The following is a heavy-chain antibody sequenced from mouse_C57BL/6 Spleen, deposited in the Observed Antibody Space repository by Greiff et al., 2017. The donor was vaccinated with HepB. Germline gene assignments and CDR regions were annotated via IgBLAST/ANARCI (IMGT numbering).Heavy chain of an antibody. J-gene: IGHJ2*01. D-gene: IGHD1-1*01. CDR1: GYSITSGYY. V-gene: IGHV3-6*01. CDR2: IIYDGSN. CDR3: ARDPGYYGSSSFDY. Sequence: EVKLLESGPGLVKPSQSLSLTCSVTGYSITSGYYWNWIRQFPGNKLEWMGYIIYDGSNNYNPSLKNRISITRDTSKNQFFLKLNSVTTEDTATYYCARDPGYYGSSSFDYWGQGTTLTVSS.